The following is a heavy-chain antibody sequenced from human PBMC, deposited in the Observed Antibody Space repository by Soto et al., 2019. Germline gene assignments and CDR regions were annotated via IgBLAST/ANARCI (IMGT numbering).Heavy chain of an antibody. CDR2: INHSGST. CDR1: GGSFSGYY. J-gene: IGHJ6*02. D-gene: IGHD4-17*01. V-gene: IGHV4-34*01. CDR3: ARGSTTVTKYYYYYYGMDV. Sequence: SETLSLTCVVYGGSFSGYYWSWIRQPPGKGLEWIGEINHSGSTNYNPSLKSRVTISVDTSKNQFSLKLSSVTAADTAVYYCARGSTTVTKYYYYYYGMDVWGQGTTVTVSS.